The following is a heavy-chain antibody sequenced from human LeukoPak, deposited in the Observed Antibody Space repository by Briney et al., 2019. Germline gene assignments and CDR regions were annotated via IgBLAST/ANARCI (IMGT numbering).Heavy chain of an antibody. D-gene: IGHD6-13*01. Sequence: ASVKVSCKASGYTFTGYYMHWARQAPGQGLEWMGWINPNSGGTNYAQKFQGRVTMTRDTSISTAYMELSRLRSDDTAVYYCARSIAAAGDDAFDIWGQGTMVTISS. V-gene: IGHV1-2*02. J-gene: IGHJ3*02. CDR3: ARSIAAAGDDAFDI. CDR2: INPNSGGT. CDR1: GYTFTGYY.